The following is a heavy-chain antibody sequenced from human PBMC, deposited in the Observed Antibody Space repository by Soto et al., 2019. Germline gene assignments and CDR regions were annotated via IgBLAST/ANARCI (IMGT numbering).Heavy chain of an antibody. CDR1: GFTFSSYA. CDR3: AKAKSVDTAMEPVPIFDY. D-gene: IGHD5-18*01. CDR2: ISGSGGST. V-gene: IGHV3-23*01. J-gene: IGHJ4*02. Sequence: EVQLLESGGGLVQPGGSLRLSCAASGFTFSSYAMSWVRQAPGKGLEWVSAISGSGGSTYYADSVKGRFTISRDNSKNTLYLQMNSLRAEDTAVYYCAKAKSVDTAMEPVPIFDYCGQGTLVTVSS.